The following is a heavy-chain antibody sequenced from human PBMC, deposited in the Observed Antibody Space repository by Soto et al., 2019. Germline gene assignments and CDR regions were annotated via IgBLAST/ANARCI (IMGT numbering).Heavy chain of an antibody. CDR1: GYTFTSYA. V-gene: IGHV7-4-1*01. CDR3: ARGKSSGYPNWFDP. D-gene: IGHD6-25*01. J-gene: IGHJ5*02. CDR2: INTNTGNP. Sequence: ASVKVSCKASGYTFTSYAMNWVRQAPGQGPEWMGWINTNTGNPTYAQGFTGRFVFSLDTSVSTAYLQICSLKAEDTAVYYCARGKSSGYPNWFDPWGQGTLVTGSS.